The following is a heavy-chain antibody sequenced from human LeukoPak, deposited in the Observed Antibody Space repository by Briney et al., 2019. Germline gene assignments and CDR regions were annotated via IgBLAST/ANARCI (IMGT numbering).Heavy chain of an antibody. CDR1: GGSISSYY. CDR2: LYYSGST. CDR3: ARGLTYYYGSGSNNWFDP. J-gene: IGHJ5*02. D-gene: IGHD3-10*01. V-gene: IGHV4-59*08. Sequence: SETLSLTCTVSGGSISSYYWSWIRQPPGKGLEWIGYLYYSGSTNYNPSLKSRVTISLDTSKNQFSLKLSSVTAADTAVYYCARGLTYYYGSGSNNWFDPWGQGTLVTVSS.